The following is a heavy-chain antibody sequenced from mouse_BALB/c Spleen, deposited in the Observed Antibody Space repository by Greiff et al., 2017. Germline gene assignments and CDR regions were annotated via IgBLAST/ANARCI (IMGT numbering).Heavy chain of an antibody. CDR2: ISYSGST. J-gene: IGHJ2*01. CDR1: GYSITSDYA. D-gene: IGHD2-10*02. CDR3: ARSPYGNYYFDY. Sequence: EVKLLESGPGLVKPSQSLSLTCTVTGYSITSDYAWNWIRQFPGNKLEWMGYISYSGSTSYNPSLKSRISITRDTSKNQFFLQLNSVTTEDTATYYCARSPYGNYYFDYWGQGTTLTVAS. V-gene: IGHV3-2*02.